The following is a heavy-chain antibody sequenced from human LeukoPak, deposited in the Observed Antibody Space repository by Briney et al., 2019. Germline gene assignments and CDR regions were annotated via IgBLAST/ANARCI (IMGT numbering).Heavy chain of an antibody. CDR1: GYTFSDYY. V-gene: IGHV1-2*02. CDR3: ARALPEIDY. J-gene: IGHJ4*02. Sequence: GASVKVSCKASGYTFSDYYIHWVRHAPGQGLEWMGRINPYSSATFYAQKSQGRVTMTRDASISSAYMELRRLRSDDTAVYYCARALPEIDYWGQGTLVTVSS. CDR2: INPYSSAT.